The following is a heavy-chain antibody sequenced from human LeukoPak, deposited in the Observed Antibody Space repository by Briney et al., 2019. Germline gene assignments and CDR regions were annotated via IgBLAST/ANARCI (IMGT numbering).Heavy chain of an antibody. CDR2: INHSGST. J-gene: IGHJ6*02. D-gene: IGHD6-13*01. CDR3: ARAQQQRGAGMDV. CDR1: GGSFSGYY. V-gene: IGHV4-34*01. Sequence: SETLSLTCAVDGGSFSGYYWSWIRQPPGKGLEWIGEINHSGSTNYNPSLKSRVTISVDTSKNQFSLKLSSVTAADTAVYYCARAQQQRGAGMDVWGQGTTVTVSS.